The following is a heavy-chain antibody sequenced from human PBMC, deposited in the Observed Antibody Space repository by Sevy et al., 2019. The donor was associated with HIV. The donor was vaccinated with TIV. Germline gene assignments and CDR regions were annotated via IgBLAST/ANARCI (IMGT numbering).Heavy chain of an antibody. J-gene: IGHJ4*02. CDR1: GYTFTGYY. CDR3: AREWVTGTTANLDY. Sequence: ASVKVSCKASGYTFTGYYMHWVRQAPGQGLEWMGWINPNSGGTNYAQKFQGRVTMTRDTSISTAYMELSRLRSDDTAVYYCAREWVTGTTANLDYWGQGTLVTVSS. CDR2: INPNSGGT. V-gene: IGHV1-2*02. D-gene: IGHD1-7*01.